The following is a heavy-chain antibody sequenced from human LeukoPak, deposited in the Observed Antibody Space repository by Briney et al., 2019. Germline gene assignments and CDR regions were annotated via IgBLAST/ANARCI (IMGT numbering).Heavy chain of an antibody. CDR3: ARDQVSGSYFGYYYYGMDV. Sequence: GGSLRLSCAASGFTFSSYWMHWVRQAPGKGLVWVSRINSDGSSTGYADSVKGRFTISRDNAKNTLYLQMNSLRAEDTAVYYCARDQVSGSYFGYYYYGMDVWGQGTTVTVSS. CDR1: GFTFSSYW. J-gene: IGHJ6*02. D-gene: IGHD1-26*01. CDR2: INSDGSST. V-gene: IGHV3-74*01.